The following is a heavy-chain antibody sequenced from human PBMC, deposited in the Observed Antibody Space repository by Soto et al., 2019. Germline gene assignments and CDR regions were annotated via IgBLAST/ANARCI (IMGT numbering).Heavy chain of an antibody. CDR1: GGTFSSYA. J-gene: IGHJ4*02. D-gene: IGHD6-19*01. Sequence: ASVKVSCKASGGTFSSYAISWVRQAPGQGLEWMGGIIPIFGTANYAQKFQGRVTITADESTSAAYMELSSLRSEDTAVYYCASQVPQWPPPNPYFDYWGQGTLVTVSS. V-gene: IGHV1-69*13. CDR2: IIPIFGTA. CDR3: ASQVPQWPPPNPYFDY.